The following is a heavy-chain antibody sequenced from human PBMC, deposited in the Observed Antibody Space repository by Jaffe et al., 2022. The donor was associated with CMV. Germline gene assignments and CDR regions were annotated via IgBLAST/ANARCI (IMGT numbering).Heavy chain of an antibody. Sequence: EVQLVESGGGLVKPGGSLRLSCAASGFTFSSYSMNWVRQAPGKGLEWVSSISSSSSYIYYADSVKGRFTISRDNAKNSLYLQMNSLRAEDTAVYYCAREPHYYDSSGYHNWFDPWGQGTLVTVSS. J-gene: IGHJ5*02. V-gene: IGHV3-21*01. CDR2: ISSSSSYI. CDR3: AREPHYYDSSGYHNWFDP. CDR1: GFTFSSYS. D-gene: IGHD3-22*01.